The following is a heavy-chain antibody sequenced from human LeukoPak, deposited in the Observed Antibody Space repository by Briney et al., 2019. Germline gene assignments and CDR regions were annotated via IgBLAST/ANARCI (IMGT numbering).Heavy chain of an antibody. D-gene: IGHD2-15*01. J-gene: IGHJ5*02. CDR3: ARDLHCSGGTCYSYSSHRNWFDP. V-gene: IGHV3-30*04. Sequence: GGSLRLSCAASGFTFSSYAMHWVRQAPGKGLEWVAVISYDGSNKYYADSVKGRFTISRDNSKNTLYPQVNSLRVEDTAVYYCARDLHCSGGTCYSYSSHRNWFDPWGQGTLVTVSS. CDR2: ISYDGSNK. CDR1: GFTFSSYA.